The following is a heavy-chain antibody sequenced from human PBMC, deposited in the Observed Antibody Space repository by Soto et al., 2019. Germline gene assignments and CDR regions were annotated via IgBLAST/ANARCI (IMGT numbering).Heavy chain of an antibody. CDR2: ISSSGSTI. CDR1: GFTFSDYY. Sequence: GGSLRLSCAASGFTFSDYYMSWIRQAPGKGLEWVSYISSSGSTIYYADSVKGRFTISRDNAKNSLYLQMNSLRAEDTAVYFCVKDHCGGDCYSEPYFDFWGRGSQVTVSS. D-gene: IGHD2-21*02. J-gene: IGHJ4*02. CDR3: VKDHCGGDCYSEPYFDF. V-gene: IGHV3-11*04.